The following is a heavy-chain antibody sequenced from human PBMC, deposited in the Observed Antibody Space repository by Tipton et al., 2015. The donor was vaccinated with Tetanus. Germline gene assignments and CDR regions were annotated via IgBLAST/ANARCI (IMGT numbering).Heavy chain of an antibody. V-gene: IGHV4-34*01. D-gene: IGHD4-17*01. CDR3: ARPSTTVTPRAFDV. CDR2: INHSGST. CDR1: GASFSDYY. J-gene: IGHJ3*01. Sequence: TLSLTCAVYGASFSDYYWSWIRQAPGKGLEWIGEINHSGSTNHNPSLKSRVTLSVDTSKNQFSLKLNSVTAADAAVYYCARPSTTVTPRAFDVWGQGTMVTVSS.